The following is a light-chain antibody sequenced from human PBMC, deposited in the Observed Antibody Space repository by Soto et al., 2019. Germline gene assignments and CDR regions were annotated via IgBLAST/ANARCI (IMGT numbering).Light chain of an antibody. J-gene: IGLJ1*01. CDR2: EVS. CDR1: SNDVGGYNY. CDR3: SSFTSTSTFV. V-gene: IGLV2-14*01. Sequence: QSVLTQPASVSGSPGQSITISCTGTSNDVGGYNYVSWFQQHPGKAPKLLIFEVSNRPSGVSHRFSGSKSDNTASLTSSGLQAEDEADYYCSSFTSTSTFVFGSGTKLTVL.